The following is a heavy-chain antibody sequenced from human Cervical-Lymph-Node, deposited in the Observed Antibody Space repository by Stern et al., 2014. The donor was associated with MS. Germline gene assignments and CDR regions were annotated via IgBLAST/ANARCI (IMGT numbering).Heavy chain of an antibody. J-gene: IGHJ4*02. Sequence: VQLVQSGAEVKKPGESLKISCKLSGYSFTIYYIAWVRQMPGKGLEWMAVIYPYDSDTTYSPSFHGQVTISADKSIPTAYLQWSSLRASDTAMYYCARHVQGFDYWGQGTLVTVSS. CDR3: ARHVQGFDY. CDR2: IYPYDSDT. CDR1: GYSFTIYY. V-gene: IGHV5-51*01.